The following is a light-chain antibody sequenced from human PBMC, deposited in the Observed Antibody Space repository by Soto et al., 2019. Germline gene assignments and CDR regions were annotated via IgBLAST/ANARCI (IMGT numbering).Light chain of an antibody. CDR3: QQDGGSPFT. Sequence: EIVLTQSPGTLSLSPRERATLSCRASQSIFNNYLAWYQQKPGQAPRLLVYGASFRATGIPDRFSGSGSGTDFTLTISRLEPEDFAVYYCQQDGGSPFTFGQGTRREIK. V-gene: IGKV3-20*01. CDR2: GAS. CDR1: QSIFNNY. J-gene: IGKJ2*01.